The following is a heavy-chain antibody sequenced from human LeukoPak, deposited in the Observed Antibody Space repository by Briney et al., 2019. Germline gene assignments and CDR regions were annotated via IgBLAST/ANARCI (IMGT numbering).Heavy chain of an antibody. J-gene: IGHJ4*02. CDR1: GYTFTGYY. CDR2: INPNSGGT. D-gene: IGHD5-12*01. Sequence: GASVKVSCKASGYTFTGYYMHWVRQAPGQGLEWMGWINPNSGGTNYAQKFQGRVTMTRDTSISTAYMELGRLRSDDTAVYYCARGLGYSGYDFDYWGQGTLVTVSS. CDR3: ARGLGYSGYDFDY. V-gene: IGHV1-2*02.